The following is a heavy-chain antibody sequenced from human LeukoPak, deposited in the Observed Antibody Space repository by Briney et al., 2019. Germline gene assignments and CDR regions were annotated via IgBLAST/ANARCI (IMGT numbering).Heavy chain of an antibody. D-gene: IGHD3-22*01. V-gene: IGHV3-15*01. Sequence: GGSLRLSCAASGFTFSNAWMSWVRQAPGKGLEWVGRIKSKTDGGTTDYAAPVKGRFTISRDDSKNTLYLQLNSLKNEDTDVYYCTTDHYLGYYDSSGYYGIDYWGQGTLVTVSS. J-gene: IGHJ4*02. CDR2: IKSKTDGGTT. CDR3: TTDHYLGYYDSSGYYGIDY. CDR1: GFTFSNAW.